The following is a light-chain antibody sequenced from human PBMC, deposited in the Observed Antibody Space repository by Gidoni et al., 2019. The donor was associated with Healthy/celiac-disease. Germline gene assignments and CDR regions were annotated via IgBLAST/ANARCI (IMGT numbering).Light chain of an antibody. CDR3: QQYGSSPRT. Sequence: GTLSLSPGGSATNNCRASQSVSSSYLAWYQQKPGQAPRLLIYGASSRATGIPDRFSGSGSGTDFTLTISRLEPEDFAVYYCQQYGSSPRTFGQGTKVEIK. CDR1: QSVSSSY. V-gene: IGKV3-20*01. CDR2: GAS. J-gene: IGKJ1*01.